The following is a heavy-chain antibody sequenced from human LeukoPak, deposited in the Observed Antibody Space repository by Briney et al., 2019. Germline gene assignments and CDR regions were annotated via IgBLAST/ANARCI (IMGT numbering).Heavy chain of an antibody. D-gene: IGHD3-16*01. CDR1: GGSFSGYY. V-gene: IGHV4-34*01. J-gene: IGHJ4*02. CDR3: ARKARVFSPPLTFGGVGLDY. Sequence: SETLSLTCAVYGGSFSGYYWSWIRQPPGKGLEWIGEINHSGSTNYNPSLKSRVTISVDTSKNQFSLKLSSVTAADTAVYYCARKARVFSPPLTFGGVGLDYWGQGTLVTVTS. CDR2: INHSGST.